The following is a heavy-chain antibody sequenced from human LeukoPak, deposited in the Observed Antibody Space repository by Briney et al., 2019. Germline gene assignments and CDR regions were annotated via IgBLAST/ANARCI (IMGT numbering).Heavy chain of an antibody. D-gene: IGHD6-19*01. CDR1: GFTFSSYS. CDR2: ISSDSGYS. J-gene: IGHJ4*02. Sequence: GGSLTLSCAASGFTFSSYSIQWVRQAPGKGLEWASSISSDSGYSYYADSVKGRLAISRDNAKNSLHLQMNSLRAEDSAVYYCSRGPTLIGVAGTWALDDWGQGTLVTVSS. CDR3: SRGPTLIGVAGTWALDD. V-gene: IGHV3-21*01.